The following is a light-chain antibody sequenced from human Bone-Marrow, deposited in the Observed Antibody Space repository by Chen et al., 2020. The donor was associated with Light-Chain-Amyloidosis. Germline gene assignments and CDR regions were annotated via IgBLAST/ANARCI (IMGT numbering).Light chain of an antibody. CDR2: RDT. J-gene: IGLJ2*01. CDR3: QSADSSGTYEVI. CDR1: DLPTKY. Sequence: SYELTQPPSVSVSPGQTARITCSGDDLPTKYAYWYQQKPGQAPVLVIHRDTERPSGISERFSGSSSGTKAMLTISGVQEEDEADYHCQSADSSGTYEVIFGGGTKLTVL. V-gene: IGLV3-25*03.